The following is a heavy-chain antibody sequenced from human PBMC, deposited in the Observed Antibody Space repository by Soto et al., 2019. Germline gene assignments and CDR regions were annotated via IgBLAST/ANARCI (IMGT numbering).Heavy chain of an antibody. CDR3: AREGAAYSSHYYGTYV. Sequence: QVQLQESGPGLVKPSQTLSLTCTVSGGSISSADSYWSWIRQSPGKGLEWIGYIYYSGSPYYNPSLESRVTISVDTSEHQFSLNLNSVTAADTAVYYCAREGAAYSSHYYGTYVWGQGTTVTVSS. V-gene: IGHV4-30-4*01. CDR2: IYYSGSP. CDR1: GGSISSADSY. D-gene: IGHD2-21*01. J-gene: IGHJ6*02.